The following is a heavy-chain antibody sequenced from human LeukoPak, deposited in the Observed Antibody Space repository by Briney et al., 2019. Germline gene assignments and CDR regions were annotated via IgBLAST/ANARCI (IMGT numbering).Heavy chain of an antibody. CDR1: GGSISSSSYY. V-gene: IGHV4-39*01. CDR2: IYYSGST. Sequence: SQTLSLTCTVSGGSISSSSYYWGWIRQPPGKGLEWIGSIYYSGSTYYNPSLKSRVTISVDTSKNQFSLKLSSVTAADTAVYYCASHDILTGSNDYWGQGTLVTVSS. D-gene: IGHD3-9*01. CDR3: ASHDILTGSNDY. J-gene: IGHJ4*02.